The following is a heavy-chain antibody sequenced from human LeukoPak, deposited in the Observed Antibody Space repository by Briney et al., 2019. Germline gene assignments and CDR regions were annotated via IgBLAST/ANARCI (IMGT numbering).Heavy chain of an antibody. V-gene: IGHV1-69*04. CDR3: ARVSPYGSGSPIDY. Sequence: SVKVSCKASGGTFSSYAISWVRQAPGQGLEWMGRIIPILGIANYAQKFQGRVTITADKSTSTAYMELSSLRSGDTAVYYCARVSPYGSGSPIDYWGQGTLVTVSS. CDR1: GGTFSSYA. D-gene: IGHD3-10*01. J-gene: IGHJ4*02. CDR2: IIPILGIA.